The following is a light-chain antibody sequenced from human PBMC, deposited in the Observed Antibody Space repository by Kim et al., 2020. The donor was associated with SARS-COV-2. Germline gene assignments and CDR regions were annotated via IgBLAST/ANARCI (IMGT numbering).Light chain of an antibody. V-gene: IGLV1-40*01. CDR2: ANT. CDR3: QSYDSSLSGV. CDR1: SSNIGAGYD. J-gene: IGLJ3*02. Sequence: QSVLTQPPSVSGAPGQRVTISCTGSSSNIGAGYDVHWYQQFPGTAPKLIVYANTNRPSGVPDRFSGSKSGTSASLAITGLQAEDEADYYCQSYDSSLSGVFGGGTQLTVL.